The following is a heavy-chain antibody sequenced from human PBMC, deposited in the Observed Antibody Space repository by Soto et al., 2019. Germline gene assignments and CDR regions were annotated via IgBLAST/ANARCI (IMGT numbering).Heavy chain of an antibody. CDR2: IEHSGYT. V-gene: IGHV4-34*01. CDR1: GGSFSGYY. Sequence: SETLSLTCAVYGGSFSGYYWNWIRQPPGKGLEWIGEIEHSGYTNYNPYLKSRVTISVDKSKNQFSLKLSSVTAADTAVYYCASDRNYDSSGSHLDYWGQGTLVTVSS. J-gene: IGHJ4*02. D-gene: IGHD3-22*01. CDR3: ASDRNYDSSGSHLDY.